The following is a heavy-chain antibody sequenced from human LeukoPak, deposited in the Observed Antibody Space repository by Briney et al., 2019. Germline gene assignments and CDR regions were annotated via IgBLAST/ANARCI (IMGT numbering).Heavy chain of an antibody. Sequence: PSETLSLTCAVCGGSFSGYYWSWIRQPPGKGLEWIGEITHSGSINYNPSLKSRVTISVDTSKSQFSLKLSSVTAADTAVYYCARSLAADYWGQGTLVTVSS. CDR1: GGSFSGYY. D-gene: IGHD6-13*01. CDR2: ITHSGSI. J-gene: IGHJ4*02. CDR3: ARSLAADY. V-gene: IGHV4-34*01.